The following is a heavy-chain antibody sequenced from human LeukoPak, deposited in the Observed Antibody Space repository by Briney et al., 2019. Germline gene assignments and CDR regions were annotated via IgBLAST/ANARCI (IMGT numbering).Heavy chain of an antibody. CDR1: GFTFDNYG. J-gene: IGHJ4*02. D-gene: IGHD3-3*01. CDR2: INANGGST. V-gene: IGHV3-20*04. CDR3: VRHDFWSGFKGGDY. Sequence: GGSLRLSCAASGFTFDNYGMSWVRQVPGKGLEWVSSINANGGSTAYADSVRGRFTISRDNAKNSLYLQMNSLRAEDTAFYYCVRHDFWSGFKGGDYWGQGTLVTVSS.